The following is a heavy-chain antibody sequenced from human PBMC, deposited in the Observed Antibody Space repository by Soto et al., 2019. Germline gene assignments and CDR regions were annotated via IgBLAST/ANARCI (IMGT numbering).Heavy chain of an antibody. J-gene: IGHJ4*02. V-gene: IGHV1-18*01. CDR1: GNTVPNYA. Sequence: ASVKVSCKASGNTVPNYAIHWVRQAPGQGLEWMGWISAYNGNTNYAQKLQGRVTMTTDTSTSTAYMELRSLRSDDTAVYYCARGFYDSSGYYFDYWGQGTLVTVSS. D-gene: IGHD3-22*01. CDR3: ARGFYDSSGYYFDY. CDR2: ISAYNGNT.